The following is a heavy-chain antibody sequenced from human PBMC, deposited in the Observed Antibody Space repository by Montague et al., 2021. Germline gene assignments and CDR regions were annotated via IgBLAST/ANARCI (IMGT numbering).Heavy chain of an antibody. D-gene: IGHD3-10*01. Sequence: SLRLSCAASGFTFSSYWMHWVRQAPGKGLVWVSRISTDGSSTTYADSVKGRFTTSRDNAKNMLYLQMNSPRAEDTAVYYCTFYKFRETPRGFDYWGQGTLVTVSA. CDR3: TFYKFRETPRGFDY. CDR2: ISTDGSST. J-gene: IGHJ4*02. CDR1: GFTFSSYW. V-gene: IGHV3-74*01.